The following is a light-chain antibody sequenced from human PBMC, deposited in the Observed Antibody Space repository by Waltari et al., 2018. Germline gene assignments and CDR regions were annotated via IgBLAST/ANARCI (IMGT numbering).Light chain of an antibody. J-gene: IGLJ3*02. CDR1: TSDVGGYNH. CDR3: VSYANGAIWV. V-gene: IGLV2-14*03. Sequence: QSALTQPASVSGSPGQSITISCTGTTSDVGGYNHVGWYQQHPGKAPKLMIYDVNSRPSWVSNRFSGSKSGTTASLTISGLQTDDEADYYCVSYANGAIWVFGGGTKLTVL. CDR2: DVN.